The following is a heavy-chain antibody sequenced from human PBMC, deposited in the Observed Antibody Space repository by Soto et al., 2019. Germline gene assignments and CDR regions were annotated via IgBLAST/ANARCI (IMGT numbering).Heavy chain of an antibody. CDR1: CDSLSSRSFY. CDR3: ARALAARYFGMDV. CDR2: IYYSGST. Sequence: ASGTPSPPRPVSCDSLSSRSFYWGRIRQPPGKGLEWIGSIYYSGSTYYNPSLKSRVTISVDTSKNQFSLKLSSVTAADTAVYYCARALAARYFGMDVWGQGTTVTVSS. J-gene: IGHJ6*02. D-gene: IGHD6-6*01. V-gene: IGHV4-39*01.